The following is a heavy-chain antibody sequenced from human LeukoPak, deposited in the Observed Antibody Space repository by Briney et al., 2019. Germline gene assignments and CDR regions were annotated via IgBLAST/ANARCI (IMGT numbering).Heavy chain of an antibody. CDR1: GFTFSNYA. Sequence: PGRSLRLSCAASGFTFSNYAMHWVRQAPGKGLEWVAVISYDGSKKYYADSVKGRFTISRDNSKNTLYLQMNSLRAEDTAVYYCARDSYGMDVWGQGTTVTVSS. J-gene: IGHJ6*02. CDR2: ISYDGSKK. CDR3: ARDSYGMDV. V-gene: IGHV3-30-3*01.